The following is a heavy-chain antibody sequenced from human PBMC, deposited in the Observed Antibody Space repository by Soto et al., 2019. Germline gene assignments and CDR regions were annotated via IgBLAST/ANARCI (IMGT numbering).Heavy chain of an antibody. CDR2: IIPILGIA. Sequence: QVQLVQSGAEVKKPGSSVKVSCKASGGTFSSYTISWVRQAPGQGPEWMGRIIPILGIANYAQKFQGRVTITADKSTSTAYMELSSLRSEDTAIYYCATDGDYEDAFDIWGQGTMVTVSS. V-gene: IGHV1-69*02. J-gene: IGHJ3*02. CDR1: GGTFSSYT. D-gene: IGHD4-17*01. CDR3: ATDGDYEDAFDI.